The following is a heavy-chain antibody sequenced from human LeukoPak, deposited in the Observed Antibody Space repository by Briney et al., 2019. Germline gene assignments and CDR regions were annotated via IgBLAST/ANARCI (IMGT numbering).Heavy chain of an antibody. D-gene: IGHD6-6*01. CDR2: IYYSGST. CDR1: GGSISSYY. CDR3: ARFATPSTMAARCRSWFES. Sequence: PSETLSLTCTVSGGSISSYYWSWIRQPPGKGLEWIGYIYYSGSTNYNPSLKSRVTISVDTSKNQFSLKLSSVTAADTAVYYCARFATPSTMAARCRSWFESWGQGTLATVSS. J-gene: IGHJ5*01. V-gene: IGHV4-59*01.